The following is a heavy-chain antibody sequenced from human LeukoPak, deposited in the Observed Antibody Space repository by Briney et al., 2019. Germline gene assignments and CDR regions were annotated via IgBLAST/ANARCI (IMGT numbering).Heavy chain of an antibody. J-gene: IGHJ4*02. CDR2: ISTYNGNT. D-gene: IGHD4/OR15-4a*01. V-gene: IGHV1-18*01. CDR1: GYTFTSFD. CDR3: ARAYGESSSADY. Sequence: ASVKVSCKASGYTFTSFDIHWVRQATGQGLEWMGWISTYNGNTNSAQKLQGRLTMTTDTSTSTAYMELRSLRSDDTAVYFCARAYGESSSADYWRQGTLVTVSS.